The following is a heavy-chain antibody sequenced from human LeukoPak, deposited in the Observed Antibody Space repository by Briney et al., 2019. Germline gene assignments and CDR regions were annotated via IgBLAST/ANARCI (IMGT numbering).Heavy chain of an antibody. CDR2: INPSGGST. CDR1: GYTFTSYY. V-gene: IGHV1-46*01. D-gene: IGHD1-14*01. Sequence: ASVTVSFKASGYTFTSYYMHWVRQAPGQGLEWMGIINPSGGSTSYAQKFQGRVTMTRDTSTSTVYMELSSLRSEDTAVYYCARDQPRGYFDYWGQGTLVTVSS. CDR3: ARDQPRGYFDY. J-gene: IGHJ4*02.